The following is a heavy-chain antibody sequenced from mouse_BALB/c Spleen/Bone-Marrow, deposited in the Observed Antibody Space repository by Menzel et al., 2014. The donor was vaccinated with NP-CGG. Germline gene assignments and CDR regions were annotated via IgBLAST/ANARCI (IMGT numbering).Heavy chain of an antibody. CDR3: ARGDYGNQYFCDF. J-gene: IGHJ2*01. CDR2: ISSGSGTI. V-gene: IGHV5-17*02. D-gene: IGHD2-1*01. CDR1: GFTFSSFG. Sequence: VKLVESGGDLVQPGGSRKLSCAASGFTFSSFGMHWVRQAPEKGLEWVAYISSGSGTIYYADTVKGRFTISRDNPKNTLFLQMTSLRSEDTAMYYCARGDYGNQYFCDFWSRCTTLTVSS.